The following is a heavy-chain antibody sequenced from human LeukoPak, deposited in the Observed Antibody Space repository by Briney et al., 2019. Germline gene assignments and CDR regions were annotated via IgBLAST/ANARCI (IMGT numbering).Heavy chain of an antibody. CDR1: EFTFSTYS. J-gene: IGHJ4*02. CDR2: IKPKTDGETT. CDR3: ITPLPYSAQ. Sequence: GGSLRLSCVASEFTFSTYSINWVRQAPGKGLEWVGRIKPKTDGETTEYAAPVKDRFSISRDDSKSMMYLQMNSLKTEDTAVYYCITPLPYSAQGGQGTLVTVSS. V-gene: IGHV3-15*07. D-gene: IGHD2-21*01.